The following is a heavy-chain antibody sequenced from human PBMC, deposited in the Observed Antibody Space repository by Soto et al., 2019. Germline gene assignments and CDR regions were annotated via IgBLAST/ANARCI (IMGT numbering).Heavy chain of an antibody. CDR1: GGTFSSYA. CDR2: INPSGGST. CDR3: ARASPGSGSYNYYYYGMDV. J-gene: IGHJ6*02. D-gene: IGHD1-26*01. V-gene: IGHV1-46*01. Sequence: ASVKVSCKASGGTFSSYAISWVRQAPGQGLEWMGIINPSGGSTSYAQKFQGRVTMTRDTSTSTVYMELSSLRSEDTAVYYCARASPGSGSYNYYYYGMDVWGQGTTVTVSS.